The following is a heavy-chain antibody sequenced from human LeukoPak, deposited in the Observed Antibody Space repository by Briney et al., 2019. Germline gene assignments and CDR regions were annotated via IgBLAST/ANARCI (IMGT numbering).Heavy chain of an antibody. CDR1: GFTFDDYA. CDR3: AKDKLDIVATITIGYFDY. D-gene: IGHD5-12*01. Sequence: PGGSLRLSCAASGFTFDDYAMHWVRQAPGKGLEWVSGISWNSGSIGYADSVKGRFTISGDNAKNSLYLQMNSLRAEDTALYYCAKDKLDIVATITIGYFDYWGQGTLVTVSS. V-gene: IGHV3-9*01. CDR2: ISWNSGSI. J-gene: IGHJ4*02.